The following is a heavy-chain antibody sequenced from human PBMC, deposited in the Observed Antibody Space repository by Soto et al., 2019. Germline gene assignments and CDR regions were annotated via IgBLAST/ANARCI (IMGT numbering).Heavy chain of an antibody. Sequence: EVQLLESEGGLVQPGGSLRLSWAASGFTFSSYAMNWVRQAPGKGLEWVSVISGSGGSTYYADSVKGRFTISRDNSKNTLYLQMNSLRAEDTAVYYCARRSSGWYFDYLGQATLVTVSS. CDR3: ARRSSGWYFDY. V-gene: IGHV3-23*01. J-gene: IGHJ4*02. D-gene: IGHD6-19*01. CDR2: ISGSGGST. CDR1: GFTFSSYA.